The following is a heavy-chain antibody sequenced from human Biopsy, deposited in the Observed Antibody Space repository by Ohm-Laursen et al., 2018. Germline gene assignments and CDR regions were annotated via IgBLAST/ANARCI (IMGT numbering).Heavy chain of an antibody. J-gene: IGHJ4*02. CDR3: GNEVHGRDY. CDR2: INHSGRT. CDR1: GESFNGYY. V-gene: IGHV4-34*01. Sequence: ETLSLTCAVYGESFNGYYWSWIRQTPGKGLEWIGEINHSGRTNYNPSLKSRVTISVDTSKNQFSLKVRSVTAADTAVYFCGNEVHGRDYWGLGALVTVSS. D-gene: IGHD2-15*01.